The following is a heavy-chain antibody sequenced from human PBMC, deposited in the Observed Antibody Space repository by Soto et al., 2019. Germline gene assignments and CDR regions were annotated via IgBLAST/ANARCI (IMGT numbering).Heavy chain of an antibody. J-gene: IGHJ4*02. CDR1: GSSIDYFY. Sequence: XETLSLPCSVSGSSIDYFYWIWLRQPPGKGLEWIGFVSYSGSTSYNPSLKSRVTMSVDRTKNQFSLNLSSMTAADTAIYFCAREESEQLGSIEYWGQGTLVTV. CDR2: VSYSGST. D-gene: IGHD6-6*01. V-gene: IGHV4-59*01. CDR3: AREESEQLGSIEY.